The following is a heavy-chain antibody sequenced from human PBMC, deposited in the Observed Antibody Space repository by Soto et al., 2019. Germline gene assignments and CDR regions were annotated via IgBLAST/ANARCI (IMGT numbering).Heavy chain of an antibody. CDR2: SRDNAQGYST. V-gene: IGHV3-72*01. D-gene: IGHD1-1*01. CDR3: AHRDSTGTTTYFDS. J-gene: IGHJ4*02. CDR1: GFTLSDHY. Sequence: PGRSLRLSCAGSGFTLSDHYIAWARQAPGKGLQWVGRSRDNAQGYSTAYAASVKGRFTTSRDESNNTVYLQMNSLKTEDTATYYCAHRDSTGTTTYFDSCGQGIPVTVSS.